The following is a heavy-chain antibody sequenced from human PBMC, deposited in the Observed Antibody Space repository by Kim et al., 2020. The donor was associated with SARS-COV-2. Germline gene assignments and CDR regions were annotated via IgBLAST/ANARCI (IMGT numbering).Heavy chain of an antibody. J-gene: IGHJ4*01. V-gene: IGHV4-34*01. D-gene: IGHD3-22*01. Sequence: SENLSLTCAVYGGSFSGYYWSWIRQPPGKGLEWIGEINHSGSTNYNPSLKSRVTISVDTSKNQFSLKLSSVTAADTAVYYCARTLPDTMIVVVSEPFDY. CDR1: GGSFSGYY. CDR3: ARTLPDTMIVVVSEPFDY. CDR2: INHSGST.